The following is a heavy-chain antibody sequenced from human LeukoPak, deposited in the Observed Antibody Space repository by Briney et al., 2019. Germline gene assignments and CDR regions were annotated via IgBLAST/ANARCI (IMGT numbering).Heavy chain of an antibody. CDR3: ARERPPDY. J-gene: IGHJ4*02. CDR1: GFTFSSYA. Sequence: SGGSLRLSCAASGFTFSSYAMSWVRQAPGEGLEWVSYISSSSTTIYYADSVKGRFTISRDNAKNSLYLQMNSLRDEDTAVYYCARERPPDYWGQGTLVTVSS. V-gene: IGHV3-48*02. CDR2: ISSSSTTI.